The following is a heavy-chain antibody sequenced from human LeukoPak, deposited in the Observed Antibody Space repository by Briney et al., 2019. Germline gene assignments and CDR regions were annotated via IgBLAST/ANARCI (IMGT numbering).Heavy chain of an antibody. J-gene: IGHJ4*02. CDR2: IYTSGST. V-gene: IGHV4-4*07. Sequence: SETLSLTCTVSGGSISSYYWSWIRQPAGKGLEWIGRIYTSGSTNYNPSLKSRVTMSVDTSKNQFSLKLSSVTAADTAVCYCARTSADSSGYYYFDYWGQGTLVTVSS. CDR1: GGSISSYY. D-gene: IGHD3-22*01. CDR3: ARTSADSSGYYYFDY.